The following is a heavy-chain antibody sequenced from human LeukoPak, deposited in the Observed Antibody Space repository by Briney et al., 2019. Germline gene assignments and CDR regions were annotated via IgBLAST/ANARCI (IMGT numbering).Heavy chain of an antibody. J-gene: IGHJ4*02. V-gene: IGHV3-43*02. CDR2: ISGDGGST. CDR3: AKDIHHDFWSGYYSYYFDY. D-gene: IGHD3-3*01. Sequence: GVSLRLSCAASGFTFDDYAMHWVRQAPGKGLEWVSLISGDGGSTYYADSVKGRFTISRDNSKNSLYLQMNSLRTEDTALYYCAKDIHHDFWSGYYSYYFDYWGQGTLVTVSS. CDR1: GFTFDDYA.